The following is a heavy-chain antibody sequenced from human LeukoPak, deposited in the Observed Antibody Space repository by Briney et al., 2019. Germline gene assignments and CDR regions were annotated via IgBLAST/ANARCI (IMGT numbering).Heavy chain of an antibody. Sequence: PGGSLRLSCAASGFTFSDYYMIWIRQAPGKGLEWVSYISSSGSTIYYADSVKGRFTISRDNAKNSLYLQMNSLRAEDTAVYYCARSVGAHWVYYGMDVWGQGTTVTVSS. D-gene: IGHD1-26*01. V-gene: IGHV3-11*01. CDR3: ARSVGAHWVYYGMDV. CDR1: GFTFSDYY. J-gene: IGHJ6*02. CDR2: ISSSGSTI.